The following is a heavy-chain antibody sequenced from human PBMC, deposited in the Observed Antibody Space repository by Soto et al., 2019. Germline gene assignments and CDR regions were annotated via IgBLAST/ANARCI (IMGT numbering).Heavy chain of an antibody. CDR3: ARDVGGDAXFDI. Sequence: QPGGSLRLSCIASGFTFSDYGMSWVRQAPGKGLEWVSTISGGAENTHYADSVNGRFTISRDNSKNIQYLQMSGLRAEDTALYYCARDVGGDAXFDIWGQGALVTVSS. J-gene: IGHJ4*02. CDR1: GFTFSDYG. D-gene: IGHD1-26*01. CDR2: ISGGAENT. V-gene: IGHV3-23*01.